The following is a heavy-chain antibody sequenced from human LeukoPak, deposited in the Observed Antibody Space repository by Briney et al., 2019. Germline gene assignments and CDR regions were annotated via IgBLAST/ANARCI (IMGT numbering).Heavy chain of an antibody. Sequence: SETLSLTCTVSGGSISSYYCSWIRQPPGKGLEWIGYIYYSGSTNYNPSLKSRVTISVDTSKNQFSLKLSSVTAADTAVYYCASYDFWSGWFDYWGQGTLVTVSS. CDR1: GGSISSYY. CDR2: IYYSGST. D-gene: IGHD3-3*01. CDR3: ASYDFWSGWFDY. J-gene: IGHJ4*02. V-gene: IGHV4-59*01.